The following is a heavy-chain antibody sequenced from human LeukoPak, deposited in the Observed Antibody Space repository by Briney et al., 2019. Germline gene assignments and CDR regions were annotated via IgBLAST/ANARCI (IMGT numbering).Heavy chain of an antibody. CDR2: ISGSSKYI. CDR1: GFTFSDYY. V-gene: IGHV3-11*06. Sequence: GGSLRLSCAASGFTFSDYYMSWMRQAPGKGLEWVSYISGSSKYINYADSVKGRFTISRDNAKNSLYLQMNSLRAEDTAVYYCARGNRPPDYWGQGTLVTVSS. J-gene: IGHJ4*02. CDR3: ARGNRPPDY.